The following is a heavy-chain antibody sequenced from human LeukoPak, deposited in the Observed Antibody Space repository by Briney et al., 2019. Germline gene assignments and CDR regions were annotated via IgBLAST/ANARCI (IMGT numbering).Heavy chain of an antibody. CDR3: AKHPEVGATVTHFAY. CDR1: GFTFSGYG. Sequence: GGSLRLSCAASGFTFSGYGMHWVRQAPGKGLEWVALISCEGSNQYYADSVKGRFTISRDNSKTTLYLQMSSLRAEDTAVYYCAKHPEVGATVTHFAYWGQGTLVPVSS. D-gene: IGHD1-26*01. J-gene: IGHJ4*02. CDR2: ISCEGSNQ. V-gene: IGHV3-30*18.